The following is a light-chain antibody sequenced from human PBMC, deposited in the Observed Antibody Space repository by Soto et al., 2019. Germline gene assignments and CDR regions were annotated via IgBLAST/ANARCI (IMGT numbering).Light chain of an antibody. CDR1: SSDVGGYNY. CDR2: DVS. V-gene: IGLV2-14*01. J-gene: IGLJ1*01. Sequence: QSVLTQPASLSGSPGQSITISCTGTSSDVGGYNYVYWYQQHPGKAPKFMIYDVSNRPSGVSNRFSGSKSGNTASLTISGLQAEDEADYYCSAYTTSNTRQIVFGTGTKVTV. CDR3: SAYTTSNTRQIV.